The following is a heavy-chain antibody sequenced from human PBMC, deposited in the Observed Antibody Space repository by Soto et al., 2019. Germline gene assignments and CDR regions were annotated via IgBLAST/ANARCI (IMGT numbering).Heavy chain of an antibody. V-gene: IGHV3-74*03. CDR1: GFTFRMFW. Sequence: GGSLRLSCEVSGFTFRMFWMHWVRQDPGKGLVWVSGMNPDGTIIKYGDAVKGRFTISRDNANSTLYLQMDSVRVEDTGVYYCVKRGEYTSGFGHWGQGTLVTVSS. J-gene: IGHJ5*02. D-gene: IGHD3-3*01. CDR3: VKRGEYTSGFGH. CDR2: MNPDGTII.